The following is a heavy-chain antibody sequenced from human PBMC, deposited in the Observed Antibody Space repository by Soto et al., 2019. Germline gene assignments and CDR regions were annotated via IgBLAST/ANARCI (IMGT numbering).Heavy chain of an antibody. CDR3: ARDSANGYYGDNWFDP. D-gene: IGHD3-3*01. V-gene: IGHV1-69*12. Sequence: QVQLVQSGAAVKKPGSSVKVSCKASGGTFSSYAISWVRQAPGQGLEWMGGIIPIFGTANYAHKFQGRVTITADESTNTAYMELSSLRSEDTAVYYCARDSANGYYGDNWFDPWGQGTLVTVSS. J-gene: IGHJ5*02. CDR2: IIPIFGTA. CDR1: GGTFSSYA.